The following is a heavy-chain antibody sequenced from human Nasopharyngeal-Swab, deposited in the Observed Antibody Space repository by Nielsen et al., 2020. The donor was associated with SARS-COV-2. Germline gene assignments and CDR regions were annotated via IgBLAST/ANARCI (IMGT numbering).Heavy chain of an antibody. CDR3: ARHGCSSTSCSAFFYYYMDV. CDR1: GGSISSGGYY. V-gene: IGHV4-31*03. J-gene: IGHJ6*03. D-gene: IGHD2-2*01. CDR2: IYNSGST. Sequence: LRLSCTVSGGSISSGGYYWSWIRQHPGKGLEWIGYIYNSGSTYYNPSLKSRVTISVDTSKNQFSLRLSSVTAADTAVYYCARHGCSSTSCSAFFYYYMDVWGKGTTVTVSS.